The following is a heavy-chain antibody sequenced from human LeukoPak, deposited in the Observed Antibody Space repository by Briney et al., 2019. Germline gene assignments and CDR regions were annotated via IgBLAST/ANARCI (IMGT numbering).Heavy chain of an antibody. CDR2: IRVKANNYAT. CDR1: GFSISGSA. Sequence: QPGRSLRLSCAASGFSISGSAIHWVRQASGKGLEWVGRIRVKANNYATAYAESVKGRFTISRDDSKNTAYLQMNSLKSEDTAVYYCTAGIGHSDFDYWGQGTLVTVSS. V-gene: IGHV3-73*01. CDR3: TAGIGHSDFDY. J-gene: IGHJ4*02. D-gene: IGHD6-13*01.